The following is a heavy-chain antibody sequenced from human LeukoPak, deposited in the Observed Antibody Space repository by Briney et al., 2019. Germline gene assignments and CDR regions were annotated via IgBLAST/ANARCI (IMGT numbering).Heavy chain of an antibody. CDR2: IIPIFGTA. D-gene: IGHD2-2*01. CDR1: GGTFSSYA. J-gene: IGHJ5*02. Sequence: VKVSCKASGGTFSSYAISWVRQAPGQGLEWMGGIIPIFGTANYAQKFQGRVTITADESTSTAYMELSSLRSEDTAVYYRAREGYCSSTSCRNWFDPWGQGTLVTVSS. CDR3: AREGYCSSTSCRNWFDP. V-gene: IGHV1-69*01.